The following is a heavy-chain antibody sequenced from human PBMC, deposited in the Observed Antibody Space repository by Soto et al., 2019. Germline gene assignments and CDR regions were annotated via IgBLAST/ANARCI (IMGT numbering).Heavy chain of an antibody. CDR1: GGSISSYY. J-gene: IGHJ4*02. CDR2: IYYSGST. D-gene: IGHD3-3*01. Sequence: PSETLSLTCTVSGGSISSYYWSWIRQPPGKGLEWIGYIYYSGSTNYNPSLKSRVTISVDTSKNQFSLKLSSVTAADTAVYCCASVKGFWSGYYTGMGLDYWGQGTLVTVSS. CDR3: ASVKGFWSGYYTGMGLDY. V-gene: IGHV4-59*01.